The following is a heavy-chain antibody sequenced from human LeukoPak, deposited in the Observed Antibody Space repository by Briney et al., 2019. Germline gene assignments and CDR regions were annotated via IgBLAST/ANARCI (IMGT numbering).Heavy chain of an antibody. Sequence: ASVKVSCKASGYTFNNYFIYWVRLAPGQGLEWMGWINPNTGVTNYGQQFQGRVTMTRDTSISTAYMELSRLRSDDTAVYYCARARWQQLAHWGQGTLVTVSS. CDR3: ARARWQQLAH. V-gene: IGHV1-2*02. D-gene: IGHD6-13*01. CDR1: GYTFNNYF. CDR2: INPNTGVT. J-gene: IGHJ4*02.